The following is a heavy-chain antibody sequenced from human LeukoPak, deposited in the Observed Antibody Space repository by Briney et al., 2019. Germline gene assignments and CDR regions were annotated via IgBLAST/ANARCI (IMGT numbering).Heavy chain of an antibody. CDR3: ARAPEGYSGYDLQIYYYYYGMDV. J-gene: IGHJ6*02. CDR1: GFTFSDYY. Sequence: PGGSLRLSCAASGFTFSDYYMSWIRQAPGKGLEWVSYISSSGSTIYYADSVKGRFTISRDNAKNSLYLQMNSLRAEDTAVYYCARAPEGYSGYDLQIYYYYYGMDVWGQGTMVTVSS. V-gene: IGHV3-11*01. CDR2: ISSSGSTI. D-gene: IGHD5-12*01.